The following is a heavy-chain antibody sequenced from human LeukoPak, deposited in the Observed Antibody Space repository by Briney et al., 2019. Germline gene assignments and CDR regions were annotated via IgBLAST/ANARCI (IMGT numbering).Heavy chain of an antibody. CDR3: ASQFWWAAVSGTALDY. V-gene: IGHV3-74*01. CDR1: GFSFTSYW. CDR2: INTDGSST. Sequence: GGSLRLSCAASGFSFTSYWMHWVRHAPGKGLVWVSHINTDGSSTTYADSVKGRFSISRDNAKNTLYLQMNSLRAEDTAVYYCASQFWWAAVSGTALDYWGQGTLVTVSS. D-gene: IGHD6-19*01. J-gene: IGHJ4*02.